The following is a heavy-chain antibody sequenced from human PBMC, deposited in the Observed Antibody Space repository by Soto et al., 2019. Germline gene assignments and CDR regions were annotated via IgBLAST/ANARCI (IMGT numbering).Heavy chain of an antibody. V-gene: IGHV3-11*03. CDR2: ISSSSSYT. J-gene: IGHJ6*02. CDR3: NTNSVTDFYYYGMEV. Sequence: GGSLRLCCAASGFTFSDYYMSWIRQAPGKGREWVSYISSSSSYTNYADSVKGRFTISRDNAKNSLYLQMNSLKTEDTGVYYCNTNSVTDFYYYGMEVWGLGTTVTVSS. CDR1: GFTFSDYY.